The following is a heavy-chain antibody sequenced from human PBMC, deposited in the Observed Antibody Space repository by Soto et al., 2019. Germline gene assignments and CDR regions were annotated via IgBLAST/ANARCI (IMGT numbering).Heavy chain of an antibody. J-gene: IGHJ4*02. CDR2: ISWNSGSI. CDR3: AKDNSYRRIEAAGNLVR. V-gene: IGHV3-9*01. D-gene: IGHD6-13*01. CDR1: GFTFDDYA. Sequence: GGSLRLSCAASGFTFDDYAMHWVRQAPGKGLEWVSGISWNSGSIGCADSVKGRFTISRDNAKNSLYLQMNSLRAEDTALYYCAKDNSYRRIEAAGNLVRWGQGTLVTVSS.